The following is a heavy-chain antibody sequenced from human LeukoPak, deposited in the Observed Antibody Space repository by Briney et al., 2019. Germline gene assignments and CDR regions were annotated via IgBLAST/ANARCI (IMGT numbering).Heavy chain of an antibody. V-gene: IGHV4-59*08. J-gene: IGHJ5*02. CDR2: MYYSANA. CDR3: ARRRTPDYWFDP. D-gene: IGHD1-14*01. CDR1: GGSVTSYY. Sequence: SETLSPTCTVSGGSVTSYYWTWIRQPPGKGLEWIGSMYYSANANYNPSLNSRVSMSVDPSKNQFSLRLSSVTAADTAIYYCARRRTPDYWFDPWGQGTLVTVSS.